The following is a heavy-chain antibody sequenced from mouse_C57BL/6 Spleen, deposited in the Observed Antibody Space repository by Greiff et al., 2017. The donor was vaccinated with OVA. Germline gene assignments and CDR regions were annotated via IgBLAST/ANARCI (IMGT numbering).Heavy chain of an antibody. D-gene: IGHD2-3*01. Sequence: ESGPGLVKPSQSLSLTCSVTGYSITSGYYWNWIRQFPGNKLEWMGYISYDGSNNYNPSLKNRISITRDTSKNQFFLKLNSVTTEDTATYYCARGADGYYPRYFDVWGTGTTVTVSS. CDR1: GYSITSGYY. CDR3: ARGADGYYPRYFDV. J-gene: IGHJ1*03. CDR2: ISYDGSN. V-gene: IGHV3-6*01.